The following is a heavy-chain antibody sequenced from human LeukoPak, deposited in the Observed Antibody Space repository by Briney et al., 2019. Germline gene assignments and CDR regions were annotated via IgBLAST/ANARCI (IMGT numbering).Heavy chain of an antibody. Sequence: PGGSLRLSCAASGFTFSSYSMNWVRQAPEKGLEWVSSISSSSSYIYYADSVKGRFTISRDNAKNSLYLQMNSLRAEDTAVYYCAREYCSGGSCYNDAFDIWGQGTMVTVSS. D-gene: IGHD2-15*01. CDR1: GFTFSSYS. V-gene: IGHV3-21*01. J-gene: IGHJ3*02. CDR3: AREYCSGGSCYNDAFDI. CDR2: ISSSSSYI.